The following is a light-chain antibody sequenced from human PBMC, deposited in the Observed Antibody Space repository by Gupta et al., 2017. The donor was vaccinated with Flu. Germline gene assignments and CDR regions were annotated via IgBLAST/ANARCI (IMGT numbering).Light chain of an antibody. CDR3: AAWDDSLNVYV. CDR2: SSD. Sequence: QSVLTHTLSASGTPGQGVTLACSGRIPNIGSNNVNWYQQLPGTAPKLLIYSSDQRPSGVPDRFSGSKSGTSASLAISGLQSEDEADFYCAAWDDSLNVYVFGTGTKVTVL. CDR1: IPNIGSNN. J-gene: IGLJ1*01. V-gene: IGLV1-44*01.